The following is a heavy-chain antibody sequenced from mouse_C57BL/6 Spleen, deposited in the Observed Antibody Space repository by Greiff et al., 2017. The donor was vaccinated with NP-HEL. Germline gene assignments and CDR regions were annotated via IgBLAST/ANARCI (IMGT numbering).Heavy chain of an antibody. Sequence: QVQLQQPGAELVMPGASVKLSCKASGYTFTSYWMHWVKQRPGQGLEWIGEIDPSDSYTNYNQKFKGKSTLTVDKSSSTAYMQLSSLTSEDSAVYYWARRRGYGGDWYFDVWGTGTTVTVSS. J-gene: IGHJ1*03. CDR3: ARRRGYGGDWYFDV. CDR2: IDPSDSYT. V-gene: IGHV1-69*01. CDR1: GYTFTSYW. D-gene: IGHD2-2*01.